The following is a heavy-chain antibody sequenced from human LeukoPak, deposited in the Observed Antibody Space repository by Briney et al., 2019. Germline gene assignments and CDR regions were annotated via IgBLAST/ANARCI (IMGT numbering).Heavy chain of an antibody. CDR2: IYTSGST. Sequence: PSETLSLTCTVSGASIRSFYWSWIRQPPGKGLEWIGYIYTSGSTNYNPSLESRVTISGDTSKNQFSLKLTSVTAADTAVYYCARYRADGYKPYFDCWGQGTLVTVSS. V-gene: IGHV4-4*09. D-gene: IGHD5-24*01. J-gene: IGHJ4*02. CDR3: ARYRADGYKPYFDC. CDR1: GASIRSFY.